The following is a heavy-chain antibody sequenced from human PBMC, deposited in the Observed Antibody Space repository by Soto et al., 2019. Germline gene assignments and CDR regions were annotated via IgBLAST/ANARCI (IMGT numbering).Heavy chain of an antibody. Sequence: ASVKVSCKASGYTVTSYAMHLVRQAPGQRLEWMGWINAGNGNTKYSQKFQGRVTITRDTSASTAYMELSSLRSEDTAVYYCAREIYYDILTGYYQKGAFDIWGQGTMVTVSS. V-gene: IGHV1-3*01. J-gene: IGHJ3*02. CDR2: INAGNGNT. CDR1: GYTVTSYA. D-gene: IGHD3-9*01. CDR3: AREIYYDILTGYYQKGAFDI.